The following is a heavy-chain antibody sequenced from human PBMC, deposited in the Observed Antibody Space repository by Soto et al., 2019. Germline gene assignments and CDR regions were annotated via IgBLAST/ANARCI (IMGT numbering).Heavy chain of an antibody. D-gene: IGHD5-18*01. CDR2: IFHSGST. Sequence: PSETLSLTCNVSGGSISGYYWSWIGQAPGKGLQWIGYIFHSGSTSYNPSLRSRVTISVDTSKNQFSLKVNSVTAADTAVYYCAKVRGYASGWRYFDYWGQGTLVTVSS. CDR3: AKVRGYASGWRYFDY. CDR1: GGSISGYY. V-gene: IGHV4-59*01. J-gene: IGHJ4*02.